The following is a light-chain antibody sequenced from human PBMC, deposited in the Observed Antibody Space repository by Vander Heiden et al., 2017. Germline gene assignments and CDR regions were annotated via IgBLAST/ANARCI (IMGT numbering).Light chain of an antibody. Sequence: EVVMTQSPAPLSVSPGARATLSCRASQSVGINLLWYQRKPGQAPSLRISSASTRVTGIPARFSGSGSGTEFTLTISSLQSEDFAVYYWQQYNNWPWTFGQGTKVEIK. CDR2: SAS. V-gene: IGKV3-15*01. CDR1: QSVGIN. J-gene: IGKJ1*01. CDR3: QQYNNWPWT.